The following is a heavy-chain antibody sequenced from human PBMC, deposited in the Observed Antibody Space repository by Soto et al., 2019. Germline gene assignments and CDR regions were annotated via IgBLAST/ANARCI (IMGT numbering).Heavy chain of an antibody. CDR1: AFSLSTGGVG. CDR2: IYWDDDN. Sequence: QITLKESGPTLVKPTQTLTLTCTFSAFSLSTGGVGVGWIRQPPGKALEWLALIYWDDDNRYSPALRSRLTITKDTSKNLVVLTMSNMDPVDTATYYCIQSRCGGDCLQSYASYYSYGMDVWGQGTTVTVSS. V-gene: IGHV2-5*02. CDR3: IQSRCGGDCLQSYASYYSYGMDV. J-gene: IGHJ6*02. D-gene: IGHD2-21*02.